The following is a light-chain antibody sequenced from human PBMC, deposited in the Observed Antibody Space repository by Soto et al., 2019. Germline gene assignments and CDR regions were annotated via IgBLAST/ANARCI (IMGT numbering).Light chain of an antibody. CDR2: AAS. Sequence: DIQMTQSPSTLSASVGDRVTITCRASQSISYWLAWYQQKPGNAPKLLVYAASSLESGVPSRFSGSGSGTEFTLTISSLQPDDFATYYCQHYNSYSEAFGQGTKVDIK. CDR1: QSISYW. V-gene: IGKV1-5*01. CDR3: QHYNSYSEA. J-gene: IGKJ1*01.